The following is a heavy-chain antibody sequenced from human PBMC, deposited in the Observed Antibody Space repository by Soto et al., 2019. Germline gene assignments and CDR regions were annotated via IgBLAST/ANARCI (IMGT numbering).Heavy chain of an antibody. CDR1: GFTFSSYG. J-gene: IGHJ5*02. D-gene: IGHD3-22*01. CDR2: IWYDGSNK. CDR3: AREGYYYDSSGSNWFDP. V-gene: IGHV3-33*01. Sequence: PGGSLRLSCAASGFTFSSYGMHWVRQAPGKGLEWVAVIWYDGSNKYYADSVKGRFTISRDNSKNTLYLQMNSLRAEDTAVYYCAREGYYYDSSGSNWFDPWGQGTLVTVSS.